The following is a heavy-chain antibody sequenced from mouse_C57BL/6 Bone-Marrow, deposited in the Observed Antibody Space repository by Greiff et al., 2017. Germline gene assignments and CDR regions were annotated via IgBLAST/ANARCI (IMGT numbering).Heavy chain of an antibody. D-gene: IGHD1-1*01. J-gene: IGHJ3*01. CDR3: AREVLLLGFAY. CDR2: ISSGSSTI. CDR1: GFTFSDYG. Sequence: EVKLMASGGGLVKPGGSLKLSCAASGFTFSDYGMHWVRQAPEKGLVWVAYISSGSSTIYYADTVKGRFTISRDNAKNTLFLQMTSLRSEDTAIYYCAREVLLLGFAYWGQGTLVTVSA. V-gene: IGHV5-17*01.